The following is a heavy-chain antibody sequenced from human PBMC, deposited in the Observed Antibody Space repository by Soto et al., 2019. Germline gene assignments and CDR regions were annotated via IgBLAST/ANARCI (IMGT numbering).Heavy chain of an antibody. Sequence: GGSLRLSCAASGFTFSSYAMSWVRQAPGKGLEWVSAISGSGGSTYYADSVKGRFTISRDNSKNTLYLQMNSLRAEDTAVYYCAKDPSRKQTTIYGSGSPTGGYWGQGTLVTVSS. D-gene: IGHD3-10*01. CDR2: ISGSGGST. V-gene: IGHV3-23*01. CDR1: GFTFSSYA. CDR3: AKDPSRKQTTIYGSGSPTGGY. J-gene: IGHJ4*02.